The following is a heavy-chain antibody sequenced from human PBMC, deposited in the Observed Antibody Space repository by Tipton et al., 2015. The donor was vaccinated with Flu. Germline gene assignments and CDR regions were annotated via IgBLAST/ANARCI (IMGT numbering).Heavy chain of an antibody. CDR2: IYNSGST. V-gene: IGHV4-4*09. CDR3: ARERRIAVAGAVYMDV. J-gene: IGHJ6*03. CDR1: GGSISSYY. Sequence: TLSLTCTVSGGSISSYYWSWIRQPPGKGPEWIGYIYNSGSTNYNPSLKSRVTISVDTPKNQFSLKLSSVTAADTAVYYCARERRIAVAGAVYMDVWGKGTTVTVSS. D-gene: IGHD6-19*01.